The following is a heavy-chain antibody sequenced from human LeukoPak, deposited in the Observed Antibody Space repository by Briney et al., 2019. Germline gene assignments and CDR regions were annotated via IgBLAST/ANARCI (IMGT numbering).Heavy chain of an antibody. V-gene: IGHV3-23*01. CDR3: APRPTVTIDY. D-gene: IGHD4-17*01. CDR2: ISSSGNT. CDR1: GFTFSRSA. J-gene: IGHJ4*02. Sequence: GGSLRLSCAASGFTFSRSAMTWVRQTPGKGLDWVSSISSSGNTYYADSVKGRFTISRDNSKNMLYLQMNSLRAEDTAVYYCAPRPTVTIDYWGQGTLVTVSS.